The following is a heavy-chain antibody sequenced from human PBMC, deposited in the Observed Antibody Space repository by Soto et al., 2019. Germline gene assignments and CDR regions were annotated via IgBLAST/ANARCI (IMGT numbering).Heavy chain of an antibody. CDR1: GFTFSSYS. D-gene: IGHD2-2*01. V-gene: IGHV3-48*02. J-gene: IGHJ6*02. CDR3: ARGDCISTSCQPSGPYYYYGMDV. CDR2: ISSSSSTI. Sequence: SGGSLRLSCAASGFTFSSYSMNWVRQAPGKGLEWVSYISSSSSTIYYADSVKGRFTISRDNAKNSLYLQMNSLRDEDTAVYYCARGDCISTSCQPSGPYYYYGMDVWGQGTTVTVSS.